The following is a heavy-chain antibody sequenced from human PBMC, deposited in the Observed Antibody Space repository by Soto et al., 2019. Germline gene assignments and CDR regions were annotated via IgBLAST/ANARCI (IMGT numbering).Heavy chain of an antibody. V-gene: IGHV4-59*01. J-gene: IGHJ4*02. D-gene: IGHD3-3*01. CDR3: ARTHDFWSGFYYFDY. CDR2: IYYSGST. CDR1: GGSISSYY. Sequence: SETLSLTCTVSGGSISSYYWSWIRQPPGKGLEWIGYIYYSGSTNYNPSLKSRVTISVDTSKNQFSLKLSSVTAADTAVYYCARTHDFWSGFYYFDYWGQGTLVTVSS.